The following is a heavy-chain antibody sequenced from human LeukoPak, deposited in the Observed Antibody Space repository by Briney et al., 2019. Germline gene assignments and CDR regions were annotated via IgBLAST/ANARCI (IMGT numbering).Heavy chain of an antibody. CDR3: ARHWEGY. CDR2: IFYTGST. J-gene: IGHJ4*02. CDR1: GGSVSSGSYH. Sequence: SETLSLTCTVSGGSVSSGSYHWRWIRQPPGKGLEWIGYIFYTGSTNYNPSLKSRVTISVDTSKNQFSLKLSSVTAADTAVYYCARHWEGYWGQGTLVTVSS. V-gene: IGHV4-61*01. D-gene: IGHD1-26*01.